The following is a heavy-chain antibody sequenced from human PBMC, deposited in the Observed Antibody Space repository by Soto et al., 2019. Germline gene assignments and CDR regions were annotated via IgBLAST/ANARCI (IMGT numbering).Heavy chain of an antibody. CDR3: AKTKTPHVRNGMDV. V-gene: IGHV4-31*04. J-gene: IGHJ6*02. D-gene: IGHD2-8*01. CDR1: VDSLSSGGYY. CDR2: IYYSGST. Sequence: QVRLQESGPGLVRPSQTLSLTCTVSVDSLSSGGYYCSWIRQLPGKGLEWIGFIYYSGSTLYNPSLRSRVTMSADASKTQISLKLSSVTAADTAVYYCAKTKTPHVRNGMDVWGQGTTVTVSS.